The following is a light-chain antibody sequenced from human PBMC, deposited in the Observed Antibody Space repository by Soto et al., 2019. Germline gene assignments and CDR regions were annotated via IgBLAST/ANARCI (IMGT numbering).Light chain of an antibody. V-gene: IGKV3-20*01. CDR2: GAS. CDR1: QSVSSSY. CDR3: KKYHTSPLT. Sequence: EIVITPSPDTMSVSPGERATFSCRASQSVSSSYIAWYQQKSGQAHRRLIYGASIRATGIKDRFSGSGSGTDFTLTISRMETEDLALYYCKKYHTSPLTFGQGTK. J-gene: IGKJ1*01.